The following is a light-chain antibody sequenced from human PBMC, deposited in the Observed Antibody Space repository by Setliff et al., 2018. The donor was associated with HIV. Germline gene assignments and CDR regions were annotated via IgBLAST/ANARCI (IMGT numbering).Light chain of an antibody. CDR2: DVS. V-gene: IGLV2-14*03. CDR1: SSDVGAYNS. Sequence: QSVLTQPASVSGSPGQSITISCPGTSSDVGAYNSVSWHQQHPGKAPKLTIYDVSDRPSGVSNRFSGSKSGNTASLTISGLQAEDEADYYCTSYTSSSTYVFGTGTKVTVL. J-gene: IGLJ1*01. CDR3: TSYTSSSTYV.